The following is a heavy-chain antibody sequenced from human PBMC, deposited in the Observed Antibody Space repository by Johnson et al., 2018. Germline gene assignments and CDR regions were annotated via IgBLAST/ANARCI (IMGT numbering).Heavy chain of an antibody. CDR1: GFIFSDYY. J-gene: IGHJ6*04. V-gene: IGHV3-11*04. CDR3: ARRSSLDV. Sequence: QVQLVQSGGGLVKPGGSVRLSCAASGFIFSDYYMTWIRQAPGKGLEWVSYIDPRGSVRKSADSVKGRFTLSRDNAKNSLYLQMNSLTAADAAVYYCARRSSLDVWGKGTTVTVSS. CDR2: IDPRGSVR. D-gene: IGHD1-26*01.